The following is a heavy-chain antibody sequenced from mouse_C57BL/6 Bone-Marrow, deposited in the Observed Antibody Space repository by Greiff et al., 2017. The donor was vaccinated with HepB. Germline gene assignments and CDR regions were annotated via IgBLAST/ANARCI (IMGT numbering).Heavy chain of an antibody. CDR2: IRNKANGYTT. J-gene: IGHJ2*01. V-gene: IGHV7-3*01. CDR3: ARYIAVAYFDY. Sequence: EVKLVESGGGLVQPGGSLSLSCAASGFTFTDYYMSWVRLPPGKALEWLGFIRNKANGYTTEYSASVKGRFTISRDNSQSILYLQMNALRAEDSATYYCARYIAVAYFDYWGQGTTLTVSS. CDR1: GFTFTDYY. D-gene: IGHD1-1*01.